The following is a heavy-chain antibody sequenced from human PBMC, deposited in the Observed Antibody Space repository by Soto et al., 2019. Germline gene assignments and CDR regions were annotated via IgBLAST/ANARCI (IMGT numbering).Heavy chain of an antibody. J-gene: IGHJ4*02. CDR2: INHSGST. D-gene: IGHD2-8*02. Sequence: QVQLQKWGAGLLKPSETLSLTCAVYGGSFSAYYWSWIRQPPGKGLEWIGEINHSGSTNYNPSLKSRVTISVDTSKNQFSLKLSSVTAADTAVYYCARGQSSLLLDCWGQGILVTVSS. V-gene: IGHV4-34*01. CDR1: GGSFSAYY. CDR3: ARGQSSLLLDC.